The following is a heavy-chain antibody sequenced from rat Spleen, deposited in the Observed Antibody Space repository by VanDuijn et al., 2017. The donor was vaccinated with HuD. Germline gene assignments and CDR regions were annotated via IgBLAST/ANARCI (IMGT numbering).Heavy chain of an antibody. Sequence: EVQLVESGGGLVQPGRSLKLSCAASGFTYSNYVMAWVRQAPTKGLEWVASISTGGGNTYYRDSVKGRFTISRDNAKNTLYLQMNSLKSEDTATYYCARGGIGVTGVMDAWGQGASVTVSS. D-gene: IGHD4-3*01. CDR2: ISTGGGNT. J-gene: IGHJ4*01. CDR3: ARGGIGVTGVMDA. V-gene: IGHV5S13*01. CDR1: GFTYSNYV.